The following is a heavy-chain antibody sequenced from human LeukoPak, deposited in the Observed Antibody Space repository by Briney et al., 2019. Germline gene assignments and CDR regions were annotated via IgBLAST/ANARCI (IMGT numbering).Heavy chain of an antibody. CDR2: GRGSGGST. V-gene: IGHV3-23*01. CDR1: ASTFSSYS. CDR3: AKGVLYGGSRSYFDY. D-gene: IGHD4-23*01. Sequence: PGGSLTLSCAASASTFSSYSMSWDRHAPGKGREWVSAGRGSGGSTEYSYSVEWRFPSSRDNSKNTLYLQMNSLRAEDTAVYYCAKGVLYGGSRSYFDYWGEGTLVTVSS. J-gene: IGHJ4*02.